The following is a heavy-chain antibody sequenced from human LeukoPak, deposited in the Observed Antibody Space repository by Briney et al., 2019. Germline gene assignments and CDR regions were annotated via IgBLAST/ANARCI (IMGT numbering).Heavy chain of an antibody. V-gene: IGHV4-30-4*01. Sequence: SETLSLTCTVSGGSISSGDYYWSWIRQPPGKGLEWIGYIYYSGSTYYNPSLKSRVTISVDMSKNQFSLKLSSVTAADTAVYYCARFIVVVPAAIGGMNWFDPWGQGTLVTVSS. CDR1: GGSISSGDYY. D-gene: IGHD2-2*02. CDR2: IYYSGST. CDR3: ARFIVVVPAAIGGMNWFDP. J-gene: IGHJ5*02.